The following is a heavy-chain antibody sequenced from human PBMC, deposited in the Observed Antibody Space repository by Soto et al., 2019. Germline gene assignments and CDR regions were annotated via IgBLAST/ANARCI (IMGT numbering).Heavy chain of an antibody. Sequence: SETLSLTCAVYGGSFSGYYWTWIRQPPGKRLEWIGQINHSRSTNYSPSLRGRVTISVDTSKNQFSLKLSSVTAADTAVYYCAGGMSMLVVVQTDAPDKYYFDAWGLGTLV. V-gene: IGHV4-34*01. J-gene: IGHJ4*02. CDR2: INHSRST. CDR1: GGSFSGYY. D-gene: IGHD2-8*02. CDR3: AGGMSMLVVVQTDAPDKYYFDA.